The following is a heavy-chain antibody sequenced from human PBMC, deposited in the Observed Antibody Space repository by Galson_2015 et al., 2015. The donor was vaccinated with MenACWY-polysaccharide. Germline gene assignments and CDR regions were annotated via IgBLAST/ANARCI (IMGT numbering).Heavy chain of an antibody. V-gene: IGHV3-21*05. CDR1: GFTFSDYS. Sequence: SLRLSCAASGFTFSDYSMNWVRQAPGKGLEWVSFISNSANDIFYTDSVKGRFTISRDNAKNSLSLQMNSLRAEDTAVYYCARGGTLRFLEWLLRYAFDIWGQGTMVTVSS. CDR2: ISNSANDI. J-gene: IGHJ3*02. D-gene: IGHD3-3*01. CDR3: ARGGTLRFLEWLLRYAFDI.